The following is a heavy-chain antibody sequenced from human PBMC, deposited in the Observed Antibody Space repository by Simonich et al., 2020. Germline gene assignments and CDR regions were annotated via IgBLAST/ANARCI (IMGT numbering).Heavy chain of an antibody. Sequence: QVQLQESGPGLVKPSETLSLTCAVSGYSISSGYYWRCIRQPPGKGLEWIGSIYHCGSTYYNPSRKSRVTISVDTSKNQFSLKLSSVTAADTAVYYCARVGYSNYYYYGMDVWGQGTTVTVSS. CDR3: ARVGYSNYYYYGMDV. J-gene: IGHJ6*02. CDR2: IYHCGST. D-gene: IGHD6-13*01. V-gene: IGHV4-38-2*01. CDR1: GYSISSGYY.